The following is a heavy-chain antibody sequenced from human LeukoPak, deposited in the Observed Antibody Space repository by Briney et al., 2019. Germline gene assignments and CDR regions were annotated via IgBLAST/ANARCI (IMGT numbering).Heavy chain of an antibody. D-gene: IGHD4-11*01. CDR3: ARRLDWYFDV. CDR1: GYIFINYW. CDR2: IFPDDSDS. J-gene: IGHJ2*01. V-gene: IGHV5-51*01. Sequence: GESLKISCQASGYIFINYWIGWLRQMPRKGLEWMGNIFPDDSDSTYTPSFRGQVTLSADKSLNTAYLQWSSLKASDTAVYYCARRLDWYFDVWGRGTLVTVSS.